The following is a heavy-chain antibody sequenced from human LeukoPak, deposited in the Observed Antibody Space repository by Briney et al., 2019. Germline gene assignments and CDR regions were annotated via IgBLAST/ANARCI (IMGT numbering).Heavy chain of an antibody. J-gene: IGHJ3*02. CDR2: IKQDGSEK. CDR3: AKDLRAGFASGYDAFHM. D-gene: IGHD3-22*01. Sequence: GGSLRLSCAASGFTFSSYWMSWVRQAPGKGLEWVANIKQDGSEKYYVDSVKGRCTISRDNSKNTLFLQMDSLRDEDTAIYYCAKDLRAGFASGYDAFHMWSQGTMVSVSS. V-gene: IGHV3-7*03. CDR1: GFTFSSYW.